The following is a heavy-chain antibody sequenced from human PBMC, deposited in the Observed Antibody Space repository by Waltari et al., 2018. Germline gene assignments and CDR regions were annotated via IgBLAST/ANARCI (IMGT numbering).Heavy chain of an antibody. Sequence: QVQLVQSGAEVKKPGASVKVSCKVSGYTLTELSMHWVRQAPGKGLEWMGGCGRENGETTYEKKFQGRVTMTKDTATDTAYMELSSLRSEDTAVYYCATVLNELRRGRRDAFDIWGQGTMVTVSS. J-gene: IGHJ3*02. V-gene: IGHV1-24*01. D-gene: IGHD1-7*01. CDR2: CGRENGET. CDR1: GYTLTELS. CDR3: ATVLNELRRGRRDAFDI.